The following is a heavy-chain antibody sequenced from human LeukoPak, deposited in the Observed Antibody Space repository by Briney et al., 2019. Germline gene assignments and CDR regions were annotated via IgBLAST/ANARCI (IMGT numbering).Heavy chain of an antibody. CDR3: ARDQGSSDSFDI. CDR2: ISDEGSDK. Sequence: PGGSLTLSCAASAFGFKTYAMHWVRQAPGKGLEWLAVISDEGSDKYYAHSVKGRFAISRDNSKSTLYLHMDSLRTDDTAMYYCARDQGSSDSFDIWGQGTLVIVSS. V-gene: IGHV3-30*09. CDR1: AFGFKTYA. J-gene: IGHJ3*02. D-gene: IGHD3-10*01.